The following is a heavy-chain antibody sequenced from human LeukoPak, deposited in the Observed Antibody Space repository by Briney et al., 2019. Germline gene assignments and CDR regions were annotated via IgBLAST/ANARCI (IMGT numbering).Heavy chain of an antibody. CDR3: ARDSELELLNY. V-gene: IGHV3-30-3*01. CDR1: GFTFSSYA. J-gene: IGHJ4*02. Sequence: GGSLRLSCAASGFTFSSYAMHWVRQAPGKGLEWVAVISYDGSNKYYADSVKGRFTISRDNSKNTLYLQMNSLRAEDTAVYYCARDSELELLNYWGQGTLVTVSS. CDR2: ISYDGSNK. D-gene: IGHD1-7*01.